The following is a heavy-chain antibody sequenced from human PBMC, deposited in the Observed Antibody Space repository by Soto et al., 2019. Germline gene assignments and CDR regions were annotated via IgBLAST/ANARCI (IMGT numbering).Heavy chain of an antibody. Sequence: GESLKISCQASGYIFATYWIGWVRQEPGKGLEWMGLIYPGDSDTNYNPSFQGRVTISADMSINTAYLQWNSLKASDTAIYFCAKLSMEDSFDLWGQGTMVTVSS. CDR2: IYPGDSDT. CDR1: GYIFATYW. V-gene: IGHV5-51*01. J-gene: IGHJ3*01. CDR3: AKLSMEDSFDL. D-gene: IGHD2-15*01.